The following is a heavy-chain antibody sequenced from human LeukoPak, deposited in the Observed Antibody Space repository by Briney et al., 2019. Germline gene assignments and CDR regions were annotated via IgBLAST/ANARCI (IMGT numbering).Heavy chain of an antibody. CDR3: ARFHPGTRNSSSGY. D-gene: IGHD1-7*01. Sequence: GGSLRLSCAASGFTFGSYEINWVRQAPGKGLEWVSYISSSGSTIYYADSVKGRFTISRDNAKNSLYLQMKSLRAEDTAVYYCARFHPGTRNSSSGYWGQGTLVTVSS. V-gene: IGHV3-48*03. J-gene: IGHJ4*02. CDR1: GFTFGSYE. CDR2: ISSSGSTI.